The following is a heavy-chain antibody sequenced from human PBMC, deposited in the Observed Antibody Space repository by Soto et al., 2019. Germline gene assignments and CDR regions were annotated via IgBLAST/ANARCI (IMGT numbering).Heavy chain of an antibody. V-gene: IGHV2-5*01. D-gene: IGHD6-13*01. CDR3: AHRLSAAGLFDH. CDR1: GFSLDTRGVG. Sequence: QITLKESGPTLVTPRQTLTLTCTFSGFSLDTRGVGVGWVRQPPGKALEWLSLIYRNDDQRLKPSLQSRLTIAKDTPKSQVVLTMTNMDPVDTATYFCAHRLSAAGLFDHWGQGTLVSVSS. J-gene: IGHJ5*02. CDR2: IYRNDDQ.